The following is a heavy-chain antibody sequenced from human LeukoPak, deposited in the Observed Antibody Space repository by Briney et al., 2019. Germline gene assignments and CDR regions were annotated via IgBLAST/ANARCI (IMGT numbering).Heavy chain of an antibody. CDR3: ARQGDGGRAYDH. CDR2: ISDSGNT. V-gene: IGHV4-39*01. Sequence: PSETLSLTCTVSGGSISSSSYYWGWIRQPPGKGLEWIGTISDSGNTYYNPSLRSRVTMSEDTSKNQLSLKLTSVTAADTAVYYCARQGDGGRAYDHWGQGTLVTVSS. D-gene: IGHD4-23*01. CDR1: GGSISSSSYY. J-gene: IGHJ4*02.